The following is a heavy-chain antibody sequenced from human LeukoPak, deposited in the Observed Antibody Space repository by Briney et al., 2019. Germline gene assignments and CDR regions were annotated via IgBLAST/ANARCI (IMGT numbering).Heavy chain of an antibody. CDR2: ISNSGSA. CDR3: AGYDHSNYLAY. D-gene: IGHD4-11*01. CDR1: GVSISSNY. V-gene: IGHV4-59*13. Sequence: SETLSLTCIVSGVSISSNYWNWIRKPPEKGLEWIGYISNSGSADRHPSLKSRVTISLDTSKNQLSLNLSSVTAADTAVYYCAGYDHSNYLAYWGQGTRVTVSS. J-gene: IGHJ4*02.